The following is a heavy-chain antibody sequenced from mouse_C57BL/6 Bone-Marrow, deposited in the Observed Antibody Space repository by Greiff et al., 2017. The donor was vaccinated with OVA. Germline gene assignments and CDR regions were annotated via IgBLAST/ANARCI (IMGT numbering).Heavy chain of an antibody. V-gene: IGHV3-8*01. D-gene: IGHD1-1*01. CDR2: ISYSGST. Sequence: EVKLVESGPGLAKPSQTLSLTCSVTGYSITSDYWNWIRKFPGDKLEYMGYISYSGSTYYNPSLKSRISITRDTSKNQYYLQLNSVTTEDTATYYCARWYYYGSSLYYFDYWGQGTTLTVSS. CDR1: GYSITSDY. CDR3: ARWYYYGSSLYYFDY. J-gene: IGHJ2*01.